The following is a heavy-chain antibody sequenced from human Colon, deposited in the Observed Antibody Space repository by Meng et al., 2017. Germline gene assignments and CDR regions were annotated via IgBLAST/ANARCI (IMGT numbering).Heavy chain of an antibody. CDR3: AKKRGSSAWYGDY. CDR2: ISDRGGST. Sequence: GGSLRLSCAASGFTFSSYSMSWVRQAPGKGLEWVSVISDRGGSTYYTDSVKGRFTISRDNSKNTLYLQMNSLRAEDTAVYYCAKKRGSSAWYGDYWGQGNLVNGAS. V-gene: IGHV3-23*01. D-gene: IGHD6-19*01. CDR1: GFTFSSYS. J-gene: IGHJ4*02.